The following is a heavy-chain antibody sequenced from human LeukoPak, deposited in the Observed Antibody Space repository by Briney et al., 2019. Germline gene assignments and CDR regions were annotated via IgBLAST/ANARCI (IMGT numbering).Heavy chain of an antibody. CDR3: TRGQGLYY. Sequence: PGGSLRLSCAASGFTFSSYWMSWYRQAPGKGLEWVGFIRRKVYGGTAEYAASVKGRFTISRDDSKSIAYLQMDSLKIEDSAVYYCTRGQGLYYWGQGTLVIVSS. CDR1: GFTFSSYW. CDR2: IRRKVYGGTA. J-gene: IGHJ4*02. V-gene: IGHV3-49*03. D-gene: IGHD3/OR15-3a*01.